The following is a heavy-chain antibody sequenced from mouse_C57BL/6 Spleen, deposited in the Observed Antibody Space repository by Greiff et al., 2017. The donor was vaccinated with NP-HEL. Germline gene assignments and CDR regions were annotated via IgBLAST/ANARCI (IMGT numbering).Heavy chain of an antibody. D-gene: IGHD2-3*01. J-gene: IGHJ2*01. Sequence: QVHVKQPGAELVKPGASVKMSCKASGYTFTSYWITWVKQRPGQGLEWIGDIYPGSGSTNYNEKFKSKATLTVDTSSSTAYMQLSSLTSEDSAVYYCARYDGYYWGQGTTLTVSS. V-gene: IGHV1-55*01. CDR1: GYTFTSYW. CDR3: ARYDGYY. CDR2: IYPGSGST.